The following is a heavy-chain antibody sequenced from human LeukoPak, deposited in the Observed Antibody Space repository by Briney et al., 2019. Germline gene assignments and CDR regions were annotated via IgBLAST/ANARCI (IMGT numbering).Heavy chain of an antibody. J-gene: IGHJ6*03. D-gene: IGHD6-6*01. CDR1: GGSISSYY. CDR3: ARVSSSSSWYYYYYMDV. CDR2: IYYSGST. V-gene: IGHV4-59*01. Sequence: SETLSLTCTVSGGSISSYYWSWIRQPPGKGLEWIGYIYYSGSTNYNPSLKSRVTISVDTSKNQFSLKLSSVTAADTAVYYCARVSSSSSWYYYYYMDVWGKGTTVTVSS.